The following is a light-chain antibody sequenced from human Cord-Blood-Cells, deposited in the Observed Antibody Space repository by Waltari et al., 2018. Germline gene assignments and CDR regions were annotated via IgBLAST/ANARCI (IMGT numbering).Light chain of an antibody. CDR3: SSYTSSSTYV. J-gene: IGLJ1*01. CDR1: SSDVGGYNY. Sequence: QSALIQPASVSGSPGQSITTSCTGTSSDVGGYNYVSWYQQHPGKAPKLMIYDVSNRPSGVSNRFSGSKSGNTASLTISGLQAEDEADYYCSSYTSSSTYVFGTGTKVTVL. CDR2: DVS. V-gene: IGLV2-14*01.